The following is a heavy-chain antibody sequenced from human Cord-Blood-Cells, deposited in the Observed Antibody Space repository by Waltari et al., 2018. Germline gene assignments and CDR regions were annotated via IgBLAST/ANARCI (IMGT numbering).Heavy chain of an antibody. CDR3: ARDDYGGNYYFDY. J-gene: IGHJ4*02. V-gene: IGHV1-46*03. CDR2: INPSGGST. CDR1: GYTFTSYY. Sequence: QVQLVQSGAEVKKPGASVKVSCKASGYTFTSYYMHWVRQAPGQGLEWRGIINPSGGSTSYAQKFQGRVTMTRDTATSTVYMELSSLRSEDTAVYYCARDDYGGNYYFDYWGQGTLVTVSS. D-gene: IGHD4-17*01.